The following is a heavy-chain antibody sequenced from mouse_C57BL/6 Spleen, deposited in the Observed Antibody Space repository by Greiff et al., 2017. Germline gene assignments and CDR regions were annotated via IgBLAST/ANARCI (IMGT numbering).Heavy chain of an antibody. J-gene: IGHJ4*01. Sequence: QVQLQQSGPELVKPGASVKISCKASGYAFSSSWMNWVKQRPGKGLEWIGRINPGDGDTNYNGKFKGKATLTADKSSSTAYMQLSSLTSEDSAVYFCARRSFCYAMDYWGQGTSVTVAS. CDR2: INPGDGDT. V-gene: IGHV1-82*01. CDR3: ARRSFCYAMDY. CDR1: GYAFSSSW.